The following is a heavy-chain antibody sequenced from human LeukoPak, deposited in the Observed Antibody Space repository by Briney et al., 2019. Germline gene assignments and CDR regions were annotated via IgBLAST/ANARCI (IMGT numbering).Heavy chain of an antibody. CDR1: GFTFSSYS. D-gene: IGHD3-10*01. CDR3: ARIWFGELRVGMDV. J-gene: IGHJ6*04. Sequence: GGSLRLSCAASGFTFSSYSMNWVRQAPGKGLEWVSSISSSSSYIYYADSVKGRFTISRDNAKNSLYLRMNSLRAEDTAVYYCARIWFGELRVGMDVWGKGTTVTVSS. V-gene: IGHV3-21*01. CDR2: ISSSSSYI.